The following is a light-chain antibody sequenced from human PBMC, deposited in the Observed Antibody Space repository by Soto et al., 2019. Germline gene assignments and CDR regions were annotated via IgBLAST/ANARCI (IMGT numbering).Light chain of an antibody. Sequence: QSALTQPASVSRSPGQSITISCTGSSSDVGDYNYVAWYQQHPDKAPKLMIFDVTSRPSGVSNRFSGSKSGSTASLTISGLQADDEADYFCSSYSSSGTLYVFGTGTKVTVL. CDR2: DVT. CDR3: SSYSSSGTLYV. CDR1: SSDVGDYNY. V-gene: IGLV2-14*01. J-gene: IGLJ1*01.